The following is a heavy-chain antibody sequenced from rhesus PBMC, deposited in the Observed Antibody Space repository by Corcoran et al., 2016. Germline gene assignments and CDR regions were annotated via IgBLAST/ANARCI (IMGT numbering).Heavy chain of an antibody. J-gene: IGHJ4*01. D-gene: IGHD3-34*01. V-gene: IGHV4-122*02. Sequence: QLQLQESGPGLVKPSETLSLTCAVSGGSISSNYWSWLRQPPGKGLEWIGYITYNGSTSYNPSLNSRVTISRDTCNNQFSLKLSSVTAADTAVYFCARDWGYWGQGVLVTVSS. CDR2: ITYNGST. CDR1: GGSISSNY. CDR3: ARDWGY.